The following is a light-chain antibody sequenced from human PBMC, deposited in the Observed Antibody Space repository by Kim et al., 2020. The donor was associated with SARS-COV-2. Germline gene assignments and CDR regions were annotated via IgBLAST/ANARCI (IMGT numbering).Light chain of an antibody. CDR1: QSVTSN. V-gene: IGKV3-15*01. Sequence: VSPGERPPPSCRASQSVTSNLAWYQQKPAQAPRLLIYGASTRATGIPARFSGSGSGKEFTLTISSLQSEDFAVYYCQQYNNWPSTFGQGTKVDIK. CDR2: GAS. CDR3: QQYNNWPST. J-gene: IGKJ1*01.